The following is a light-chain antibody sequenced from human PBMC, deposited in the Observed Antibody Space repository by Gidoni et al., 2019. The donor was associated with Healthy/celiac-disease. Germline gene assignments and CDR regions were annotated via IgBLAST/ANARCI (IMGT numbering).Light chain of an antibody. J-gene: IGLJ2*01. CDR2: GNS. CDR1: SSNIGAGYD. Sequence: QSVLTQPPSVSGAPGQRVTISCTGSSSNIGAGYDVHWYQQLPGTAPKLLIYGNSNRPSGVPYRFSGSKSGTSAFLAITGLQAEDEADYYCQSYDSSLSAVVFGGGTKLTVL. CDR3: QSYDSSLSAVV. V-gene: IGLV1-40*01.